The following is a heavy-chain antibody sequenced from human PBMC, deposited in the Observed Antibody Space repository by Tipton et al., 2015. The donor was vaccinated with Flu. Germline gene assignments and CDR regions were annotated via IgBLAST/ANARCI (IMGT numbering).Heavy chain of an antibody. J-gene: IGHJ4*02. CDR2: IYYSGST. D-gene: IGHD2/OR15-2a*01. CDR3: ARGSVILDY. V-gene: IGHV4-39*01. CDR1: GGSISSSSYY. Sequence: TLSLTCTVSGGSISSSSYYWGWIRQPPGKGLEWIGSIYYSGSTYYNPSLKSRVTISVDTSKNQFSLKLSPVTAADTAVYYCARGSVILDYWGQGTLVTVSS.